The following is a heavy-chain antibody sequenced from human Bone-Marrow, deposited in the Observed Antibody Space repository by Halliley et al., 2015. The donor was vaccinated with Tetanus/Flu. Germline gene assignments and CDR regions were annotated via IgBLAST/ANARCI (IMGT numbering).Heavy chain of an antibody. Sequence: AVIGSDTRNEYYGASVKGRFSISRDNSKDTLYLQMNNLRAGDTALYFCARDRSTTWATAGPVDYCGQGTLVTVSS. J-gene: IGHJ4*02. CDR2: IGSDTRNE. V-gene: IGHV3-30*01. D-gene: IGHD6-13*01. CDR3: ARDRSTTWATAGPVDY.